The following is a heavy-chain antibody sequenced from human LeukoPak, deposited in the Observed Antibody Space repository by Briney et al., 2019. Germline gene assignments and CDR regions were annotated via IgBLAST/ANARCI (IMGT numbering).Heavy chain of an antibody. CDR2: ISSSGSTI. J-gene: IGHJ4*02. Sequence: GGSLRLSCAASGFTFSSYEMNWVRQAPGKGLEWVSYISSSGSTIYYADFVKGRFTISRDNAKNSLYLQMNSLRAEDTAVYYCARQPPIAVAGTWVFDYWGQGTLVTVSS. V-gene: IGHV3-48*03. CDR1: GFTFSSYE. CDR3: ARQPPIAVAGTWVFDY. D-gene: IGHD6-19*01.